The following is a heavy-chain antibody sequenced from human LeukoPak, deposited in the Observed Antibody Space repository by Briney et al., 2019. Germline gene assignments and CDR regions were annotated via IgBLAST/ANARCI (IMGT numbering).Heavy chain of an antibody. V-gene: IGHV4-4*02. Sequence: SGTLSLTCAVSGGSISSSNWWSWVRQPPGKGLEWIGEIYHSGSTNYNPSLKSRVTISVDKSKNQFSLKLSSVTAADTAVYYCARDRLGKYPYCSGGSCSHGWFDPWGQGTLVTVSS. CDR1: GGSISSSNW. CDR3: ARDRLGKYPYCSGGSCSHGWFDP. D-gene: IGHD2-15*01. CDR2: IYHSGST. J-gene: IGHJ5*02.